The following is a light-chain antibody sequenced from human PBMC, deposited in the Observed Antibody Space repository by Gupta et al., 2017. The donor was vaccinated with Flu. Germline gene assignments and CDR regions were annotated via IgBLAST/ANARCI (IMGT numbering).Light chain of an antibody. CDR3: QKYGNSHGT. V-gene: IGKV3-20*01. J-gene: IGKJ1*01. CDR2: GAS. Sequence: EIVLTQSPGTLSLSPGERATLSCRASQSVSSSYLAWYQQKPGQAPRLLIDGASSRATGIPDRFSGSGSGTDFTLTISRLEPEDFAVYYCQKYGNSHGTFGQGTKVEIK. CDR1: QSVSSSY.